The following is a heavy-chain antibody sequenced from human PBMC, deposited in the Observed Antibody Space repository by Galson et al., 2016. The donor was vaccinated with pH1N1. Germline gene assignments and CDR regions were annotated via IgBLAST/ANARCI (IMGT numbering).Heavy chain of an antibody. V-gene: IGHV3-48*03. CDR3: ARAGRNWYFDL. J-gene: IGHJ2*01. CDR2: IVSSVNTI. CDR1: GFNFNVYD. Sequence: SLRLSCAASGFNFNVYDMNWVRQAPGKGLEWISYIVSSVNTIYYADSVKGRFTISRDNAKHALYLQVNGLRAEDTAVYYCARAGRNWYFDLWGRGTLVAVSS.